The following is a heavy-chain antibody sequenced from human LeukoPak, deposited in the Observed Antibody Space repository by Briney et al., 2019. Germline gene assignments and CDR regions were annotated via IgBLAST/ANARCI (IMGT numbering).Heavy chain of an antibody. Sequence: SETLSLTCTVSGGSISSYYWSWIRQPPAKGLEWIGDIYYSGSTNYNPSLKRRVTISVDTSKNQFSLKLSSVTAADTAVYYCARTEESGYSYRYFGYYYYMDVWGKGTTVTVSS. CDR1: GGSISSYY. V-gene: IGHV4-59*01. CDR2: IYYSGST. D-gene: IGHD5-18*01. CDR3: ARTEESGYSYRYFGYYYYMDV. J-gene: IGHJ6*03.